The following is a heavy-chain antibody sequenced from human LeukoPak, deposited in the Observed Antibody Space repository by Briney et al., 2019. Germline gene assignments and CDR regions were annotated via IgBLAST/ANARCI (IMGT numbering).Heavy chain of an antibody. V-gene: IGHV4-34*01. Sequence: SETLSLTCAVYGGSFSVYYWSWIRQPPGKGLEWIGEINHSGSTNYNPSLKSRVTISVDTSKNQFSLKLSSVTAADTAVYYCARGHSNWNYLKSRFDPWGQGTLVTLSS. CDR2: INHSGST. CDR3: ARGHSNWNYLKSRFDP. J-gene: IGHJ5*02. D-gene: IGHD1-7*01. CDR1: GGSFSVYY.